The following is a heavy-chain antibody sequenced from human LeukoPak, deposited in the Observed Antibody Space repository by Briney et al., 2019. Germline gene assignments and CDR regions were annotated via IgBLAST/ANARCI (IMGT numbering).Heavy chain of an antibody. Sequence: GGSLRLSCAVSGFTVSDYGIHWVRQAPGKEPEWVSAISESGGATFYADSVKGRFTISRDNSKHTLFLQTTSLRAEDTAVYYCAPHGPGMAIFDYWGQGTLVTVSS. CDR3: APHGPGMAIFDY. V-gene: IGHV3-23*01. D-gene: IGHD5-24*01. CDR2: ISESGGAT. CDR1: GFTVSDYG. J-gene: IGHJ4*02.